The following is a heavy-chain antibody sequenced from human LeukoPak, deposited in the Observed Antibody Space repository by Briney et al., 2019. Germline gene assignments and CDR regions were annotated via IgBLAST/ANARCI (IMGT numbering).Heavy chain of an antibody. J-gene: IGHJ4*02. Sequence: ASVKVSCKASGYTFTSYDINWVRQATGQGVEWMGWMNPNSGRTGYAQNFQGRITITRNTSISTAYMELSSLRSEDTAVYYCAKAGVISGWDYWGQGVLVTVSS. CDR1: GYTFTSYD. D-gene: IGHD3-3*02. CDR2: MNPNSGRT. V-gene: IGHV1-8*01. CDR3: AKAGVISGWDY.